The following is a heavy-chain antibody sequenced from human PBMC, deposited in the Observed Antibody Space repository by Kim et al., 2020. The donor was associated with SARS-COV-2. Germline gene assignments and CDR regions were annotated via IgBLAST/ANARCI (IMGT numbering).Heavy chain of an antibody. CDR3: ARDGGSSWYFQH. V-gene: IGHV1-3*01. D-gene: IGHD6-13*01. J-gene: IGHJ1*01. CDR2: T. Sequence: TKSAQKFQGRVTITRDTSASTAYMELSSLRSEDTAVYSCARDGGSSWYFQHWGQGTLVTVSS.